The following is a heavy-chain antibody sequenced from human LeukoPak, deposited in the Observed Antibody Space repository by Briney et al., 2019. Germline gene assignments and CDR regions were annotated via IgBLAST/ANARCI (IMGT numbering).Heavy chain of an antibody. CDR1: GFTVSSNY. V-gene: IGHV3-53*01. J-gene: IGHJ3*02. CDR2: IYSGGST. D-gene: IGHD1-26*01. CDR3: ARGGSFLSAFDI. Sequence: PGGSLRLYCAASGFTVSSNYMSWLRPAPGQGLEWVSIIYSGGSTFYADSVKGRFTISRDNSKNTLYVQMNSLRDEDTAVYYCARGGSFLSAFDIWGQGTMVTVS.